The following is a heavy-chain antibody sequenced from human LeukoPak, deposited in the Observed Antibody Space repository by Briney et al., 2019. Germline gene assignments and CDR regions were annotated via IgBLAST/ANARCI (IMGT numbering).Heavy chain of an antibody. CDR3: ASSGLDY. D-gene: IGHD6-25*01. J-gene: IGHJ4*02. V-gene: IGHV6-1*01. Sequence: SQTLSLTCAISGDSVSSNSGAWNWIRQSPSRGLEWQGRTYYRSNWNNVYAVSVKSRITINPDTSKNQFSLHLNSVTPEDTAVYYCASSGLDYWGQGTLVTVSS. CDR1: GDSVSSNSGA. CDR2: TYYRSNWNN.